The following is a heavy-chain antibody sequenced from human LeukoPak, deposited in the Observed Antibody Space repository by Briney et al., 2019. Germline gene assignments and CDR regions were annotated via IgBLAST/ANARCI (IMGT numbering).Heavy chain of an antibody. D-gene: IGHD4-23*01. CDR1: GFTFGDYA. J-gene: IGHJ4*02. Sequence: SGGSLRLSCTASGFTFGDYAMSWVRQAPGKGLEWVGFIRSKAYGGTTEYAASVKGRFTISRDDSKSIAYLQMNSLKTEDTAVYYCTRDRPYGGNSGDFDYWGQGTLVTVSS. CDR2: IRSKAYGGTT. V-gene: IGHV3-49*04. CDR3: TRDRPYGGNSGDFDY.